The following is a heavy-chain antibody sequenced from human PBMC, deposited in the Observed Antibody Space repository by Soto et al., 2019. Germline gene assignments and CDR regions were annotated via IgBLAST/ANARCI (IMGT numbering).Heavy chain of an antibody. D-gene: IGHD4-17*01. J-gene: IGHJ4*02. CDR1: GLTFSDRY. Sequence: EVQLVESGGGLVQPGGSLRLSCAASGLTFSDRYMDWVRQAPGKGLEWVGRIRKKTNSYTTEYAASVKGRFIISRDDSTNSLYLQMSSLKTEDTAVYYCTTVTTVDYYFDYLGQGTLVTVSS. CDR3: TTVTTVDYYFDY. V-gene: IGHV3-72*01. CDR2: IRKKTNSYTT.